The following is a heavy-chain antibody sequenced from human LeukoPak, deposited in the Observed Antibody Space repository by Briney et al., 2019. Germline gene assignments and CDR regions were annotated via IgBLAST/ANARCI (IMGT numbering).Heavy chain of an antibody. V-gene: IGHV1-18*01. CDR2: ISAYKGNS. CDR1: GYTFTSYG. J-gene: IGHJ5*02. CDR3: ARAPERLGWFDP. D-gene: IGHD1-1*01. Sequence: ASVKVSCKASGYTFTSYGISWVRQAPGQGPEGMGWISAYKGNSNYAQNFQGRLTMTTDTSTNTANMELRNRRSDDTAVYYCARAPERLGWFDPWGQGTLVIVSS.